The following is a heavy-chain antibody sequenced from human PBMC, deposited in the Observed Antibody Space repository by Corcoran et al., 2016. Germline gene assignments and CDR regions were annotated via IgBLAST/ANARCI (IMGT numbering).Heavy chain of an antibody. V-gene: IGHV3-33*01. CDR1: GFSFNNYG. CDR3: ARGSGVVLPAASAY. Sequence: QVQLVESGGGVVQPGRSLRLACAASGFSFNNYGMHWVRQAPGKGLEWVAVIWYDGSNKYYADSVKGRFTISRDNSKNRLYLQMNSLRAEDTAVYNCARGSGVVLPAASAYWGQGTLVTVCS. J-gene: IGHJ4*02. CDR2: IWYDGSNK. D-gene: IGHD2-2*01.